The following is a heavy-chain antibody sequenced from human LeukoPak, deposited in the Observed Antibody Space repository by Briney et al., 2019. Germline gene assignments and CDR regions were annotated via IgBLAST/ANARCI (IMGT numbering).Heavy chain of an antibody. D-gene: IGHD3-22*01. Sequence: GGSLRLSCAASGFTFSSYGRHWVRQPPGKGLEWVAFIRYDGSNKYYADSMKRRFTISRDNSKNTLYQQMHSLRAEDTAVYYCAKDPPTGGYLGSVLRDYWGQGTLVTVSS. CDR3: AKDPPTGGYLGSVLRDY. CDR2: IRYDGSNK. J-gene: IGHJ4*02. V-gene: IGHV3-30*02. CDR1: GFTFSSYG.